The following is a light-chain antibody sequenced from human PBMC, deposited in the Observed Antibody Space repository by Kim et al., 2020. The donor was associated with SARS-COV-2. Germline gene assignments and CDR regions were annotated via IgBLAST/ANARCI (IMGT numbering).Light chain of an antibody. CDR2: KAS. J-gene: IGKJ4*01. V-gene: IGKV1-5*03. CDR3: QQYSSYSALT. CDR1: QSVSSW. Sequence: GDRVTITCRASQSVSSWLAWYQQKPGKAPKLLIYKASNLQSGVPSRFSGSGSGTEFTLTISSLQPDDFATYYCQQYSSYSALTFGRGTKVDIK.